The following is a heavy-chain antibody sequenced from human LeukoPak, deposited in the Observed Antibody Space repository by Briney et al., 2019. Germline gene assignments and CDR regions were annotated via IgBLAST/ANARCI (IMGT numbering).Heavy chain of an antibody. CDR2: FDPEDGET. D-gene: IGHD1-26*01. J-gene: IGHJ3*02. CDR1: GYTLTELS. CDR3: ATGAVGATGAFDI. Sequence: ASVKVSCKVSGYTLTELSMHWVRQAPGKGLEWMGGFDPEDGETIYAQKFQGRVTMTDDTSPDTPYMELSSLRAEGTAVYYCATGAVGATGAFDIWGQGTMVTVSS. V-gene: IGHV1-24*01.